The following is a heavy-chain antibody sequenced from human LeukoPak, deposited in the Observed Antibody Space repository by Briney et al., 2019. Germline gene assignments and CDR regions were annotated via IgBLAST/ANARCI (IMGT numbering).Heavy chain of an antibody. Sequence: SETLSLTCTVSGGSISSGDYYWSWIRQPPGKGLEWIGYIYYSGSTYYNPSLKSRVTISVDTSKNQFSLKLSSVTAADTAVYHCATLWFGELLYTFDYWGQGTLVTVSS. CDR1: GGSISSGDYY. CDR3: ATLWFGELLYTFDY. J-gene: IGHJ4*02. D-gene: IGHD3-10*01. V-gene: IGHV4-30-4*01. CDR2: IYYSGST.